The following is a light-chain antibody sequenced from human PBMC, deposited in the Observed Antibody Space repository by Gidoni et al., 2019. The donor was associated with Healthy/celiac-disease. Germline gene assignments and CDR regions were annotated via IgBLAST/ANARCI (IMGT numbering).Light chain of an antibody. CDR1: SSDVGSYNL. Sequence: QSALTQPASVSWSPGQSIIISGTGTSSDVGSYNLVSWYQQHPGKDPKLMIYEVSKRPSGVSNRFSGSKSGNTAYLTIAGLQAEDEADYYCCSYAGSSTFLYVFGTGTKVTV. CDR2: EVS. J-gene: IGLJ1*01. CDR3: CSYAGSSTFLYV. V-gene: IGLV2-23*02.